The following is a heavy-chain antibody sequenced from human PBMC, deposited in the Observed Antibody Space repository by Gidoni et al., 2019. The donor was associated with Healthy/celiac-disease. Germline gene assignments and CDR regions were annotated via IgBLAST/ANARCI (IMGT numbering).Heavy chain of an antibody. Sequence: QVQLQQWGAGLLKPSETLSLTCAVYVVSFRCYYWSWIRQPPGKGLEWIGEINHSGSTNYNPSLKSRVTISVDTSKNQFSLKLSSVTAADTAVYYCARRPAVGRRWLQLWDYWGQGTLVTVSS. D-gene: IGHD5-12*01. CDR3: ARRPAVGRRWLQLWDY. CDR1: VVSFRCYY. V-gene: IGHV4-34*01. CDR2: INHSGST. J-gene: IGHJ4*02.